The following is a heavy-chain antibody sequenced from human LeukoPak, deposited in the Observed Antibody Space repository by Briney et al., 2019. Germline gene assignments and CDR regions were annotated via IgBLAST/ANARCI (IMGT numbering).Heavy chain of an antibody. V-gene: IGHV1-69*04. CDR1: GYTFTGYY. CDR2: IIPILGIA. Sequence: SVKVSCKASGYTFTGYYMHWVRQAPGQGLEWMGRIIPILGIANYAQKFQGRVTITADKSTSTAYMELSSLRSEDTAVYYCARDGYGSGSYYKSFDYWGQRALVTVSS. J-gene: IGHJ4*02. CDR3: ARDGYGSGSYYKSFDY. D-gene: IGHD3-10*01.